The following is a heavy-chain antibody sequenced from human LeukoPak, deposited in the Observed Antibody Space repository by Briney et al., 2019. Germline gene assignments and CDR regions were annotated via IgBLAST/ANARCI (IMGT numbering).Heavy chain of an antibody. D-gene: IGHD3-10*01. J-gene: IGHJ4*02. Sequence: PGGSLRLSCAASGFTFNNAWMSWVRQAPGKGLEWVGRIKSKTDGETTDYAAPVKGRFTISRYDSKNTVFLQMNSLKTEETVVYYCASAHYGSGTYYNLFWGQGTLVTVSS. CDR3: ASAHYGSGTYYNLF. CDR1: GFTFNNAW. V-gene: IGHV3-15*01. CDR2: IKSKTDGETT.